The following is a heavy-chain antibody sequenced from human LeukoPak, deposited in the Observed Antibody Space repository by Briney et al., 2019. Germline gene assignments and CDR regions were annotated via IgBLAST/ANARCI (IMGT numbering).Heavy chain of an antibody. CDR2: IYYSGST. V-gene: IGHV4-39*07. CDR3: VSGPPRGDYYYGMDV. D-gene: IGHD3-10*01. Sequence: SETLSLTCTVSGGSISSSSYYWGWIRQPPGKGLEWIGSIYYSGSTYYNPSLKGRVTISVDTSKNQFSLKLSSVTAADTAVYYCVSGPPRGDYYYGMDVWGQGTTVTVSS. CDR1: GGSISSSSYY. J-gene: IGHJ6*02.